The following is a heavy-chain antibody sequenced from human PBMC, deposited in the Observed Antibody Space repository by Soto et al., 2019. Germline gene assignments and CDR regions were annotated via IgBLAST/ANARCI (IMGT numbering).Heavy chain of an antibody. D-gene: IGHD3-3*01. Sequence: QVQLVESGGDLVKRGGSLRLSCAASGYTFSDYYMSWIRLAPGKGLEWISYIDTSSTKIYYADSVKGRFTISRDNAKNSLYLEMNSLRDEDTAVYYCASHYDMWSGYLSPVDYWRQGTLVTVSS. J-gene: IGHJ4*02. CDR1: GYTFSDYY. CDR3: ASHYDMWSGYLSPVDY. CDR2: IDTSSTKI. V-gene: IGHV3-11*01.